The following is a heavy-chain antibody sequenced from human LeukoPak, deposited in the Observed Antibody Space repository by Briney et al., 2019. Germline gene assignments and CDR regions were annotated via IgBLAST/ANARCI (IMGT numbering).Heavy chain of an antibody. CDR1: GFTFSSYA. CDR3: ARTPRVYAIDYYYYYGMDV. V-gene: IGHV3-30-3*01. Sequence: SGGSLRLSCAASGFTFSSYAMHWVRQAPGKGQEWVAVISYDRSNKYYADSVKGRFTISRDNSKNTLYLQMNSLRAEDTAVYYCARTPRVYAIDYYYYYGMDVWGQGTTVTVSS. D-gene: IGHD2-8*01. J-gene: IGHJ6*02. CDR2: ISYDRSNK.